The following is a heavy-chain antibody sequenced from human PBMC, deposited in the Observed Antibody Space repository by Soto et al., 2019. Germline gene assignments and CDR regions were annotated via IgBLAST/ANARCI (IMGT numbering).Heavy chain of an antibody. CDR3: ARDSSYYYGSGSYYAEYFQH. CDR2: IWYDGSNK. CDR1: GFTFSSYG. J-gene: IGHJ1*01. V-gene: IGHV3-33*01. D-gene: IGHD3-10*01. Sequence: GGSLRLSCAASGFTFSSYGMHWVRQAPGKGLEWVAVIWYDGSNKYYADSVTGRFTISRDNSKNTLYLQMNSLTAEDTAVYYCARDSSYYYGSGSYYAEYFQHWGQGTLVTVSS.